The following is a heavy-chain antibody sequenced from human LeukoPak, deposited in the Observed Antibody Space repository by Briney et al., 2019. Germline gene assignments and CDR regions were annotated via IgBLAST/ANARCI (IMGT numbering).Heavy chain of an antibody. CDR2: INPNSGGT. J-gene: IGHJ2*01. D-gene: IGHD3-10*01. CDR3: ARGSRALWFGELSYWYFDL. V-gene: IGHV1-2*02. Sequence: ASVKVSCKASGYTFTKYGVSWVRQAPGQGLEWMGWINPNSGGTNYAQKFQGRVTMTRDTSISTAYMELSRLRSDDTAVYYCARGSRALWFGELSYWYFDLWGRGTLVTVSS. CDR1: GYTFTKYG.